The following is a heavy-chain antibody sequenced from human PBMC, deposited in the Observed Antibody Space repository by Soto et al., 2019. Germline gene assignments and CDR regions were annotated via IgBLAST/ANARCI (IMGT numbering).Heavy chain of an antibody. CDR3: ARGDRGPFDL. D-gene: IGHD1-26*01. Sequence: EVQLVESGGGLVQPGESLRLSCAASGFTFDYYWMHWVRQAPGKGLVWVSRIHSDGTSTTYADSVKGRFTISRDNAKNTLSLQMNSLRAEDTAVYYCARGDRGPFDLWGQGTVVTVSS. V-gene: IGHV3-74*01. CDR1: GFTFDYYW. CDR2: IHSDGTST. J-gene: IGHJ3*01.